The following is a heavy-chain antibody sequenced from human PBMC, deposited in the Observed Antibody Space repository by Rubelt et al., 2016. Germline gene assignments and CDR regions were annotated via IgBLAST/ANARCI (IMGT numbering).Heavy chain of an antibody. CDR2: INKSGNT. CDR1: GGSFSNYY. CDR3: ATRYCGGGSCYFYPEYHLDY. V-gene: IGHV4-34*01. J-gene: IGHJ4*02. D-gene: IGHD2-15*01. Sequence: QVQLQQWGAGLFRPSQTLSLTCGVYGGSFSNYYWTWIRQPPGKGLEWIGDINKSGNTDYNPSLKSRVTISVDTSKNQFSRKLGSVTAADTAGYYCATRYCGGGSCYFYPEYHLDYWGQGTLVTVSS.